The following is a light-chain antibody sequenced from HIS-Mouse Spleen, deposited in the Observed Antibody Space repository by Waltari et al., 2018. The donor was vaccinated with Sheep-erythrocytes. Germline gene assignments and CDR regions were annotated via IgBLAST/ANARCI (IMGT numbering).Light chain of an antibody. CDR3: QQYNNWPGT. V-gene: IGKV3-15*01. CDR1: QSVSSN. Sequence: EIVMTQSPATLSVSPGERATLSCRASQSVSSNLAWYQQKPGQATRLLIYGASTRATGIPARFSGSESGTEFTLTISSMQSEDFAVYYCQQYNNWPGTFGQGPKVEIK. CDR2: GAS. J-gene: IGKJ1*01.